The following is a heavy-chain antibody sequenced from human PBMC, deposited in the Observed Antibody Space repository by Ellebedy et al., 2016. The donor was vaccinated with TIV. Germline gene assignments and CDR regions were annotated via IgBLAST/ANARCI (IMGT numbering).Heavy chain of an antibody. V-gene: IGHV1-2*02. D-gene: IGHD2-21*02. CDR2: INPNSGGT. CDR3: ARLIVVVTAQYYGMDV. CDR1: GYTFTGYY. J-gene: IGHJ6*02. Sequence: ASVKVSCKASGYTFTGYYMHWVRQAPGQGLEWMGWINPNSGGTNYAQKFQGRVTMTRDTSISTAYMELSRLRSDDTAVYYCARLIVVVTAQYYGMDVWGQGTTVTVSS.